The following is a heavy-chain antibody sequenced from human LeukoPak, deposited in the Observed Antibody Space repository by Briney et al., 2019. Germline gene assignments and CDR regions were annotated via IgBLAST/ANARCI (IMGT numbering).Heavy chain of an antibody. Sequence: MSSETLSLTCTASGVSISSYYRSWVRQPPGKGLEWVGYINYSGSTNYNPSLKSRVTISVDTSKNQFSLKLSSVTAADTAVYYCARAAYDFWSGDTRNYYYYYYMDVWGKGTTVTVSS. CDR3: ARAAYDFWSGDTRNYYYYYYMDV. V-gene: IGHV4-59*01. J-gene: IGHJ6*03. CDR1: GVSISSYY. CDR2: INYSGST. D-gene: IGHD3-3*01.